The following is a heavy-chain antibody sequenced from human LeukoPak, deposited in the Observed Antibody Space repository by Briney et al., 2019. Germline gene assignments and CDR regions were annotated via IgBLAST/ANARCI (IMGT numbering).Heavy chain of an antibody. CDR3: ARGGPDLAREYFQY. V-gene: IGHV4-4*07. D-gene: IGHD5-12*01. CDR2: IYVTGTT. J-gene: IGHJ1*01. CDR1: GGSISTNY. Sequence: SETLSPTCTVSGGSISTNYWNWIRQPAGKGLEWIGRIYVTGTTYYNPSLKSRLTMSVDASRNQFFLNLSSVTAADTAVYYCARGGPDLAREYFQYWGQGTLVTVS.